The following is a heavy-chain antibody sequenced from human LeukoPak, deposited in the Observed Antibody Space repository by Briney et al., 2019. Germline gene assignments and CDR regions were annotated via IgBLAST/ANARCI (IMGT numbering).Heavy chain of an antibody. Sequence: GASVKVSCKASGYTFTGYYMHWVRQAPGQGLEWMGWINPNSGGTNYAQKFQGRVTMTEDTSTDTAYMELSSLRSEDTAVYYCATAAVLRYFDWLSLYYYGMDVWGQGTTVTVSS. CDR1: GYTFTGYY. CDR2: INPNSGGT. CDR3: ATAAVLRYFDWLSLYYYGMDV. D-gene: IGHD3-9*01. V-gene: IGHV1-2*02. J-gene: IGHJ6*02.